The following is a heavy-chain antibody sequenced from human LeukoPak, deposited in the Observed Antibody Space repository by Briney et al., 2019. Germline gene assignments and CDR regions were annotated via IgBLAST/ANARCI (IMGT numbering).Heavy chain of an antibody. Sequence: SVKVSCKPSGGTFHNYAFGWVRQAPGQGLEWVGGIIPIFGTTYSVPKFQARVTITADESTTTLYMELRSLKSDDTAVYFCARERGDYTVGNWFGPWAREPWSSSPQ. CDR1: GGTFHNYA. CDR3: ARERGDYTVGNWFGP. CDR2: IIPIFGTT. J-gene: IGHJ5*02. D-gene: IGHD4-11*01. V-gene: IGHV1-69*13.